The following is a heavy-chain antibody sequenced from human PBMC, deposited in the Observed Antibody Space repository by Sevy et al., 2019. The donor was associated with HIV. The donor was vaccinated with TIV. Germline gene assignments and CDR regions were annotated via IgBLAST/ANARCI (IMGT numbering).Heavy chain of an antibody. CDR2: INPDSGGP. Sequence: ASVKVSFKASGYTFTGYYMHWMRQAPGQGREWMGWINPDSGGPIYAPKFQGRVTLTRDTSISTAYMDLSRLKSDDTAVYYCVRDDRDGYFEYWGQGTLVTVSS. CDR3: VRDDRDGYFEY. CDR1: GYTFTGYY. V-gene: IGHV1-2*02. J-gene: IGHJ4*02.